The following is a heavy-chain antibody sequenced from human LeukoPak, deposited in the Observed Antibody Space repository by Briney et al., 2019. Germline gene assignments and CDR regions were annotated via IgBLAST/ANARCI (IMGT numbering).Heavy chain of an antibody. D-gene: IGHD4-17*01. Sequence: ASVTVSCKASGYTFTSYDINWVRQAPGQGLEWMGWMNPNSGNTGYAQKFQGRVTITRNTSISTAYMELSSLRSEDTAVYYCARGSMTTAWPKDYYYMDVWGKGTTVTVSS. CDR3: ARGSMTTAWPKDYYYMDV. CDR2: MNPNSGNT. V-gene: IGHV1-8*03. CDR1: GYTFTSYD. J-gene: IGHJ6*03.